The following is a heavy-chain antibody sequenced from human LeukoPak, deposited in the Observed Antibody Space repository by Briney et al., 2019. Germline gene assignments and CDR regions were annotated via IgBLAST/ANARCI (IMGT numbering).Heavy chain of an antibody. Sequence: ASFMSSCRAACYTFTAYYMHWGRHAPGQGLEGIVWINTISGGTNYAQKFQGRVTMTRDTSIRTAYMELSRLTSDDTAVYYCARGREVAGTVGYWGQGTLVTVSS. J-gene: IGHJ4*02. V-gene: IGHV1-2*02. CDR1: CYTFTAYY. CDR3: ARGREVAGTVGY. CDR2: INTISGGT. D-gene: IGHD6-19*01.